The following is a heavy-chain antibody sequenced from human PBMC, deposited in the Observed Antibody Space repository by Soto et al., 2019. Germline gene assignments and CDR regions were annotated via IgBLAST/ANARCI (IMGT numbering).Heavy chain of an antibody. V-gene: IGHV3-48*01. CDR2: ISSSSSTI. CDR3: ARHPERIAEIGWFDP. Sequence: EVQLVESGGGLVQPGGSLRLSCAASGFTFSSYSMNWVRQAPGKGLEWVSYISSSSSTIYYADSVKGRFTISRDNAKNSLYRQMNSLSAEDTAGYYCARHPERIAEIGWFDPWGQGTLVTVSS. D-gene: IGHD6-13*01. CDR1: GFTFSSYS. J-gene: IGHJ5*02.